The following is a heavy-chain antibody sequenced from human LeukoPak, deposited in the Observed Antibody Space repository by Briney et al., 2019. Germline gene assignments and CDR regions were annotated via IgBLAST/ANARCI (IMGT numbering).Heavy chain of an antibody. CDR1: GYTFTSYY. J-gene: IGHJ6*02. D-gene: IGHD6-13*01. CDR3: ARDRRIAAGGAYYYGMDV. CDR2: INPSGGST. Sequence: KVSCKASGYTFTSYYMHWVRQAPGQGLEWMGIINPSGGSTSYAQKFQGRVTMTRDTSTSTVYMELSSLRSEDTAVYYCARDRRIAAGGAYYYGMDVWGQGTTVTVSS. V-gene: IGHV1-46*01.